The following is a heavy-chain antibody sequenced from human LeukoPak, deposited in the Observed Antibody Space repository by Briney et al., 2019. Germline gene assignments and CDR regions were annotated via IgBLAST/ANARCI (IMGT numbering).Heavy chain of an antibody. V-gene: IGHV3-20*01. D-gene: IGHD3-10*01. CDR1: GFTFSSYA. CDR3: ARDSSGPFDY. Sequence: GGSLRLSCAASGFTFSSYAMSWVRQAPGKGLEWVSGINWNGGSTGYADSVKGRFTISRDNAKNSLYLQMNSQRAEDTALYHCARDSSGPFDYWGQGTLVTVSS. CDR2: INWNGGST. J-gene: IGHJ4*02.